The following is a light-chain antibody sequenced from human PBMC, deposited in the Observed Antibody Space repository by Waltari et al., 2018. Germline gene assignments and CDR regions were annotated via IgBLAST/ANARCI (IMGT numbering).Light chain of an antibody. J-gene: IGKJ2*01. V-gene: IGKV3-15*01. CDR1: QSICSN. CDR2: GAS. CDR3: QQYQNWPQT. Sequence: EIVMTQSPATLFVSPGERAPLSCRARQSICSNLAWYQQKPGQAPRLLMYGASTRATAIPARFSGSGSGTEFALTISSLQSEDSAVYYCQQYQNWPQTFGQGTKLQIK.